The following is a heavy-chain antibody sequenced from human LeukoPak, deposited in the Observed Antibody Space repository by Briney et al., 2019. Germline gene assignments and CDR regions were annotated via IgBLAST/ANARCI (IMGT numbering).Heavy chain of an antibody. V-gene: IGHV1-18*04. CDR1: GYTFTAYY. CDR2: ISAYNGNT. J-gene: IGHJ4*02. Sequence: ASVKVSCKASGYTFTAYYMHWLRQAPGQGLEWMGWISAYNGNTNYAQKLQGRVTMTTDTSTSTAYMELRSLRSDDTAVYYCARDSAGSSGWFDSDYWGQGTLVTVSS. D-gene: IGHD6-19*01. CDR3: ARDSAGSSGWFDSDY.